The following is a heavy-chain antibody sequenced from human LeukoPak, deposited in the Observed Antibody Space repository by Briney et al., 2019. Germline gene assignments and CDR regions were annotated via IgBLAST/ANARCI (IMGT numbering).Heavy chain of an antibody. J-gene: IGHJ3*02. CDR3: ARRDYHDAFDI. V-gene: IGHV4-38-2*01. D-gene: IGHD4-17*01. Sequence: TSETLSLTCAVSGYSISSGYYWGWSRQPPGKGREWIGSIYHSGRTYYNPSLKSRVTISVDTYKNQFSLKLSSVTAEDTAVYYGARRDYHDAFDIWGQGTMVTVSS. CDR1: GYSISSGYY. CDR2: IYHSGRT.